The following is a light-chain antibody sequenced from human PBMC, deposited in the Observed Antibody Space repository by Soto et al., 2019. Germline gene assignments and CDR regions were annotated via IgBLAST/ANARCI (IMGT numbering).Light chain of an antibody. CDR2: DVS. CDR3: SSYTSSSTLV. J-gene: IGLJ2*01. CDR1: SSDVDGYNY. Sequence: QSALTQPASVSGSPGQSITISCTGTSSDVDGYNYVSWYQQHPGKAPKLMIYDVSNRPSGVSNRFSGSKSGNTASLTISGHQAEDEADYYCSSYTSSSTLVLGGGTKLTVL. V-gene: IGLV2-14*01.